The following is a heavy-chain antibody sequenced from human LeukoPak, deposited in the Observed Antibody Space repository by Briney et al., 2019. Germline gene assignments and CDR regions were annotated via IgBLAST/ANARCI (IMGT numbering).Heavy chain of an antibody. CDR3: ADVDKG. J-gene: IGHJ4*02. Sequence: GGSLRLSCAVSGFTFSGCWMTWVRQAPGKGLEWVATINRGGSETYYVDSVKGRFTISRDDARNSLYLQMNGLRAEDAAVYFCADVDKGWGQVALVTVSS. CDR1: GFTFSGCW. V-gene: IGHV3-7*01. CDR2: INRGGSET.